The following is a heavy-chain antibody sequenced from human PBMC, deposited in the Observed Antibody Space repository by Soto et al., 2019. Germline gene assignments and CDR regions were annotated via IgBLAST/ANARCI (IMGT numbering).Heavy chain of an antibody. CDR1: GYTFTSYY. D-gene: IGHD4-4*01. CDR3: AREEEAYDYSNWFDP. Sequence: ASVKVSCKASGYTFTSYYMHWVRQAPGQGLEWMGMINPSGGSTSYAQKFQGRVTMTRDTSTSTVYMELSSLGSEDTAVYYCAREEEAYDYSNWFDPWGQGTLVTVSS. J-gene: IGHJ5*02. V-gene: IGHV1-46*03. CDR2: INPSGGST.